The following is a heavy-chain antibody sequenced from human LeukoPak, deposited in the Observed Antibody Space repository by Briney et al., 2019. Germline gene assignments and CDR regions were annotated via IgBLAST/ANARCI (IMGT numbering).Heavy chain of an antibody. D-gene: IGHD3-10*01. CDR3: TKDQRGYGRIVDY. CDR2: ISGSGSST. J-gene: IGHJ4*02. CDR1: GFTFSYYT. V-gene: IGHV3-23*01. Sequence: GGSLRLSCAASGFTFSYYTMRWVRQAPGKGLEWVSGISGSGSSTYLADSVKGRFTISRDNSKNTLYLQMNILRDEDTAVYYCTKDQRGYGRIVDYWGQGTLVTISS.